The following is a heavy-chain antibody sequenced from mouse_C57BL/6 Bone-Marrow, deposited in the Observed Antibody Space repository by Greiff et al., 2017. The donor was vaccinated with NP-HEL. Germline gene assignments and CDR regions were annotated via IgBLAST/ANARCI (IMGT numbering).Heavy chain of an antibody. V-gene: IGHV1-19*01. D-gene: IGHD2-1*01. Sequence: VQLKESGPVLVKPGASVKMSCKASGYTFTDYYMNWVKQSHGKSLEWIGVINPYNGGTSYNQKFKGKATLTVDKSSSTAYMELNSLTSEDAAVYYCARRDLLLFAYWGQGTLVTVSA. CDR1: GYTFTDYY. J-gene: IGHJ3*01. CDR3: ARRDLLLFAY. CDR2: INPYNGGT.